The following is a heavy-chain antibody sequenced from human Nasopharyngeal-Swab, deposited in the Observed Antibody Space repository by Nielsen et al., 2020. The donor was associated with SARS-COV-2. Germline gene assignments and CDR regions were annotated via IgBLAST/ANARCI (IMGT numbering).Heavy chain of an antibody. J-gene: IGHJ4*02. CDR2: ISGYTANA. CDR1: GYIFTSHG. D-gene: IGHD5-24*01. CDR3: GRTTRREGYTLD. V-gene: IGHV1-18*01. Sequence: ASVKVSCKASGYIFTSHGISWVRQAPGQGLEWMGWISGYTANANYEPKFQGRVTMTTDTSTSTAYMELRRLRSDDTAVYYCGRTTRREGYTLDWGQGALVTVSS.